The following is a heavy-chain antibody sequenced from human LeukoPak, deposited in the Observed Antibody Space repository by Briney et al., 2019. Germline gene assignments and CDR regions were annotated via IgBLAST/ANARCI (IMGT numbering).Heavy chain of an antibody. J-gene: IGHJ4*02. CDR2: IYYSGST. Sequence: SETLSLTCTVSGGSISSSSYYWGWIRQPPGKGREWIGSIYYSGSTYYNPSLKSRVTISVDTSKNQSSLKLSSVTAADTAVYYCARIIVGAPDYWGQGTLVTVSS. CDR3: ARIIVGAPDY. D-gene: IGHD1-26*01. CDR1: GGSISSSSYY. V-gene: IGHV4-39*01.